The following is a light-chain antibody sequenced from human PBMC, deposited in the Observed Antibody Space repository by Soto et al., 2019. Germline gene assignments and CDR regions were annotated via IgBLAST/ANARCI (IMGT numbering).Light chain of an antibody. CDR3: QQYNNWPPCT. CDR1: QSVSSN. J-gene: IGKJ1*01. CDR2: GAS. Sequence: EIVMTQSPATLSVSPGERATLSCRASQSVSSNLAWYQQQPGQAPRLLIYGASTRATGIPARFSGSGSGTEFTLTISSLQSEDFAVYYCQQYNNWPPCTFGQGTPVEIK. V-gene: IGKV3-15*01.